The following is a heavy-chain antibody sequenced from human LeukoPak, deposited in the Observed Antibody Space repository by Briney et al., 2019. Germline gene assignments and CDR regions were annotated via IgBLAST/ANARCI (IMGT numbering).Heavy chain of an antibody. Sequence: PGRSLRLSCAASGFTFSSYAMHWVRQAPGKGLEGVAVISYDGSNKYYADSVKGRFTISRDNSKNTLYLQMNSLRAEDTAVYYCAREEQLVIYYYYYCIDVWGKGTTVTVSS. CDR1: GFTFSSYA. V-gene: IGHV3-30*04. CDR3: AREEQLVIYYYYYCIDV. D-gene: IGHD6-13*01. CDR2: ISYDGSNK. J-gene: IGHJ6*04.